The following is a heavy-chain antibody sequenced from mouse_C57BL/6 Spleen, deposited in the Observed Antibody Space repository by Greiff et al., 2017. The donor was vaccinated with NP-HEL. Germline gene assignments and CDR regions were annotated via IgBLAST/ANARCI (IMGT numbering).Heavy chain of an antibody. CDR3: ARVGDVGDAMDY. Sequence: QVQLQQSGPELVKPGASVKISCKASGYAFSSSWMNWVKQRPGKGLEWIGRIYPGDGDTNYNGTFKGKATLTADKSSSTAYMQLSSLTSEDSAVYFCARVGDVGDAMDYWGQGTSVTVSS. J-gene: IGHJ4*01. CDR1: GYAFSSSW. D-gene: IGHD3-3*01. CDR2: IYPGDGDT. V-gene: IGHV1-82*01.